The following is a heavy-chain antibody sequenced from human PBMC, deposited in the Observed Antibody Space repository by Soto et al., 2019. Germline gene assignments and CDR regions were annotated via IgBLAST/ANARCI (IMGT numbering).Heavy chain of an antibody. Sequence: QVQLQESGPGLVKPSQTLSLTCTVSGGSISSGGYYWSWIRQHPGKGLEWIGYIYYSGSTYYNPSLKSRVTISVDTSKNQFSLKLSSVTAADTAVYYCARAERCGWRPVNYYYYGMDVWGQGTTVTVSS. CDR1: GGSISSGGYY. D-gene: IGHD2-21*02. CDR3: ARAERCGWRPVNYYYYGMDV. J-gene: IGHJ6*02. CDR2: IYYSGST. V-gene: IGHV4-31*03.